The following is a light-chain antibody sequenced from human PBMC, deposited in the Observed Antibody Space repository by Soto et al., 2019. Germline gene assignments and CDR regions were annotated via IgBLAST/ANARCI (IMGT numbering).Light chain of an antibody. CDR1: QTISSW. J-gene: IGKJ1*01. CDR2: KAS. V-gene: IGKV1-5*03. Sequence: DIKMTQSPSTVSGSVGDRITIVCGASQTISSWLAWYQQKPGKAPKLLIYKASTLKSGVPSRFSGSGSGTEFTLTISSLQPDDFATYYCQHYNSYSEAFGQGTKVDIK. CDR3: QHYNSYSEA.